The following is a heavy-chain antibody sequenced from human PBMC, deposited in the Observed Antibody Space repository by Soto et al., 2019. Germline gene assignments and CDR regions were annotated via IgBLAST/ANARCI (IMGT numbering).Heavy chain of an antibody. CDR1: GGSISSVVYY. CDR3: ARAETSYYYYAMDV. Sequence: SETLSLTCTVSGGSISSVVYYWSWIRQPPGKGLEWIGYISYSGSTYYSPSLKSRVTISVDTSKNQFSLRLSSVTAADTAVYYCARAETSYYYYAMDVWGQGTTVTVSS. J-gene: IGHJ6*02. CDR2: ISYSGST. V-gene: IGHV4-30-4*01.